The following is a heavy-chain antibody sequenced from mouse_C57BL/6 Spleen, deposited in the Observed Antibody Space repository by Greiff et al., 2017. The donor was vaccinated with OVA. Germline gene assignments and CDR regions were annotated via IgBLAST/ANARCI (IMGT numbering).Heavy chain of an antibody. CDR3: AREGYYGSFLYFGG. J-gene: IGHJ1*03. CDR1: GYTFTSYW. CDR2: IHPSDGDT. D-gene: IGHD1-1*01. V-gene: IGHV1-52*01. Sequence: VQLQQPGAELVRPGSSVKLSCKASGYTFTSYWMHWVKQRPIRGLDWIGNIHPSDGDTNYNQNFKDKATLTEDKSSSTAYMQLISLASEDAAAYYCAREGYYGSFLYFGGWGTGPTV.